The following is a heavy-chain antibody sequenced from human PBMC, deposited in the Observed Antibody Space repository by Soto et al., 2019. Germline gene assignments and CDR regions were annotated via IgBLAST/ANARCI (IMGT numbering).Heavy chain of an antibody. D-gene: IGHD5-12*01. V-gene: IGHV1-3*05. CDR3: ATCYSGYDYPVYYGMDV. CDR2: INVGNGNT. J-gene: IGHJ6*02. CDR1: GYTFTSYA. Sequence: QVQLVQSGAEEKKPGASVKVSCKASGYTFTSYAMHWVRQAPGQRLEWMGWINVGNGNTKYSQKFQGRVTITRDTSASTACMELSSLSPEETAVYYWATCYSGYDYPVYYGMDVWGQVATGALSS.